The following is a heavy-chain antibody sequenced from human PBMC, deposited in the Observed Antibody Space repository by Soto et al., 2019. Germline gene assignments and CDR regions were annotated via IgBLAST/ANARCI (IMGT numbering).Heavy chain of an antibody. CDR3: ARYLYAFLPRSITMIVVVLKY. D-gene: IGHD3-22*01. J-gene: IGHJ4*01. V-gene: IGHV1-46*01. Sequence: ASVKVSCKASGYTFTSYYMHWVRQAPGQGLEWMGIINPSGGSSSYAQKFQGRVTMTRDTSTSTVYMELSSLRSEDTAVYYCARYLYAFLPRSITMIVVVLKYWGHGTLV. CDR1: GYTFTSYY. CDR2: INPSGGSS.